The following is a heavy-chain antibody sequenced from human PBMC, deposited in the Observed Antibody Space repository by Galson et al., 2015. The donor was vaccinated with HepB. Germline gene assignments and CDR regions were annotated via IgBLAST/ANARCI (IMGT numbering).Heavy chain of an antibody. D-gene: IGHD3-10*01. CDR1: GFTFSSYA. V-gene: IGHV3-23*01. CDR3: AKDLGRITMVRGVIIRDPGLDY. CDR2: ISGSGGST. Sequence: SLRLSCAASGFTFSSYAMSWVRQAPGKGLEWVSAISGSGGSTYYADSVKGRFTISRDNSKNTLYLQMSSLRAEDTAVYYCAKDLGRITMVRGVIIRDPGLDYWGQGTLVTVSS. J-gene: IGHJ4*02.